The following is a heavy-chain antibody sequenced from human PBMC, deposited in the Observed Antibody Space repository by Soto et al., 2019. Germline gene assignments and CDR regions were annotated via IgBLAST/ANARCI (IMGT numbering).Heavy chain of an antibody. CDR2: IIPIFGTA. CDR1: GGTFSSYA. CDR3: ARGRYYGSGSRTDYYYYYGMDV. Sequence: QVQLVQSGAEVKKPGSSVKVSCKASGGTFSSYAISWVRQAPGQGLEWMGGIIPIFGTANYAQKFQGRVTITADESTSSAYMELSSLRSEGTAVYYCARGRYYGSGSRTDYYYYYGMDVWGQGTTVTVSS. D-gene: IGHD3-10*01. V-gene: IGHV1-69*12. J-gene: IGHJ6*02.